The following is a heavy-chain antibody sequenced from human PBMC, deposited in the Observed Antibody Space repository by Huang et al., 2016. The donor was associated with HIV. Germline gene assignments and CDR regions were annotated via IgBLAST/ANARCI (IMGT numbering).Heavy chain of an antibody. CDR3: STGGLWREGNTLGY. J-gene: IGHJ4*02. CDR1: GDTRTESS. V-gene: IGHV1-24*01. CDR2: FKPGAGER. D-gene: IGHD3-10*01. Sequence: QVQLTQSGAEVKTPGATVKVSCKISGDTRTESSMTWVRQAPGKGLEWMGSFKPGAGERVYAQIFHGRVPMTDDTTTDTAYLELSCLRSEDTAGYYCSTGGLWREGNTLGYWGQGTLVTVSS.